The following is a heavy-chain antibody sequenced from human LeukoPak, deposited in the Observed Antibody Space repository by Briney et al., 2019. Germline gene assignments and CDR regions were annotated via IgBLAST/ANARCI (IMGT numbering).Heavy chain of an antibody. CDR3: ARDRGTWNDDGFDY. V-gene: IGHV4-4*07. D-gene: IGHD1-1*01. CDR1: GGSINSYY. CDR2: IYISGST. Sequence: PSETLSLTCTVSGGSINSYYWSWIRQPAGKGLEWIGRIYISGSTNYNPSLKSRVTMSIDTSKSQFSLKLSSVTAADTAVYYCARDRGTWNDDGFDYWGQGTLVTVSS. J-gene: IGHJ4*02.